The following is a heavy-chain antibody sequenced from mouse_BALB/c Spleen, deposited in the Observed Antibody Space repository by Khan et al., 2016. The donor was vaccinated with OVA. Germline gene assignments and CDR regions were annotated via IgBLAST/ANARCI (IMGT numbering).Heavy chain of an antibody. CDR1: GYSITSGYG. Sequence: EVQLQESGPGLVKPSQSLSLTSTVTGYSITSGYGWNWIRQFPGNKLEWMGYISYSGSTNYNPSHKSRISITRDTSKNQFFLQLNSVTTKDTATYYCARTARIKYWGQGTTLTVSS. D-gene: IGHD1-2*01. CDR3: ARTARIKY. V-gene: IGHV3-2*02. CDR2: ISYSGST. J-gene: IGHJ2*01.